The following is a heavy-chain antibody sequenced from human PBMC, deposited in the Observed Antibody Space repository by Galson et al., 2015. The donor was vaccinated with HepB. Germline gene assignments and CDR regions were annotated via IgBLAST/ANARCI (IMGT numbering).Heavy chain of an antibody. J-gene: IGHJ3*02. D-gene: IGHD3-3*01. Sequence: SLRLSCAASGFTFSSYGMHWVRQAPGKGLEWVAVIWYDGSNKYYADSVKGRFTISRDNSKNTLYLQMNSLRAEDTAVYYCARDDISRFLEWLPIPATGGAFDIWGQGTMVTVSS. CDR1: GFTFSSYG. CDR2: IWYDGSNK. V-gene: IGHV3-33*01. CDR3: ARDDISRFLEWLPIPATGGAFDI.